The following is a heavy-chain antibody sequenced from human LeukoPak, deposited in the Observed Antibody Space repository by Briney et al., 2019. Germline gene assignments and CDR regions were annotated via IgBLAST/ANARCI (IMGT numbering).Heavy chain of an antibody. V-gene: IGHV4-61*02. Sequence: SETLSLTCTVSGGSISSGSYYWSWIRQPAGKGLEWGGRIYTSGSTNYNPSLKSRVTISVDTSKNQFSLKLSSVTAADTAVYYCARGHDFWSGYGVDMDVWGKGTTVTVSS. D-gene: IGHD3-3*01. CDR3: ARGHDFWSGYGVDMDV. J-gene: IGHJ6*03. CDR1: GGSISSGSYY. CDR2: IYTSGST.